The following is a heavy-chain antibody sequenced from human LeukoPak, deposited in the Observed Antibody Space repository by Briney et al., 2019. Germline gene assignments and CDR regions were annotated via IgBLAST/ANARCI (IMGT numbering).Heavy chain of an antibody. V-gene: IGHV4-59*08. Sequence: SETLSLTCTVSGGSISSYYWSWIPQPPGKGLKWIAYIYYIGSTNYNPSLKSRVTISVDTSKNQFSLKLSSVTAADTAVYYCARQTGLTLNYYCMDVWGKGTTVTVSS. CDR3: ARQTGLTLNYYCMDV. CDR2: IYYIGST. CDR1: GGSISSYY. D-gene: IGHD1-14*01. J-gene: IGHJ6*03.